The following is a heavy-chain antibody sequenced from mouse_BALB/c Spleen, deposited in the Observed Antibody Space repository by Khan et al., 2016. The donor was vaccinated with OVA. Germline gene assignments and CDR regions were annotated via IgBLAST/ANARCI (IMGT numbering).Heavy chain of an antibody. CDR2: ISYSGST. Sequence: EVQLQESGPGLVKPSQSLSLTCTVTGYSITSDYAWNWIRQFPGNKLEWMGYISYSGSTSYNPSLKSRISITRDTSKNQFFLQLNSVTTEDTATYYGASSIMANWGQGTTLTVSS. CDR1: GYSITSDYA. V-gene: IGHV3-2*02. CDR3: ASSIMAN. J-gene: IGHJ2*01.